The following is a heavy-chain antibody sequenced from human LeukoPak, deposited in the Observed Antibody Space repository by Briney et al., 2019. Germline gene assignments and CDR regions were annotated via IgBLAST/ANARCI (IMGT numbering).Heavy chain of an antibody. CDR1: GFTFSSYS. Sequence: GRSLRLSCAASGFTFSSYSMHWVRQAPGQGLEWVSVISYDGSNTYYADSVKGRFTISRDNSKRTLYLEVNNLRVEDTAMFYCARESYSSGEWGLWGQGTLVTVSS. CDR3: ARESYSSGEWGL. D-gene: IGHD6-19*01. CDR2: ISYDGSNT. V-gene: IGHV3-30*04. J-gene: IGHJ4*02.